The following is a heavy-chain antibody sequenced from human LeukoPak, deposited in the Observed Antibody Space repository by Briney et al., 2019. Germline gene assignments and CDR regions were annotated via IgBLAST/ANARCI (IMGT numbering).Heavy chain of an antibody. CDR2: IYTSGST. CDR1: GGSISSYY. Sequence: SETLSLTCTVSGGSISSYYWGWIRQPAGKGLEWIGRIYTSGSTYYNPSLKSRVTISVDTSKNQFSLKLSSVTAADTAVYYCARRTSYYDILTGYHNWFDPWGQGTLVTVSS. J-gene: IGHJ5*02. D-gene: IGHD3-9*01. CDR3: ARRTSYYDILTGYHNWFDP. V-gene: IGHV4-4*07.